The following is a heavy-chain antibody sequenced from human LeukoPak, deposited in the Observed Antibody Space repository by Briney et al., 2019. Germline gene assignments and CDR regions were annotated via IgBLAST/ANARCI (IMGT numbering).Heavy chain of an antibody. CDR1: GYTLTELS. Sequence: ASVKVSCKVSGYTLTELSMHWVRQAPRKGLEWMGGFDPEDGETIYAQKFQGRVTMTEDTSTDTAYMELSSLRSEDTAVYYCVGGAPNWGFDFWGQGTLVTVSS. V-gene: IGHV1-24*01. CDR3: VGGAPNWGFDF. CDR2: FDPEDGET. D-gene: IGHD7-27*01. J-gene: IGHJ4*02.